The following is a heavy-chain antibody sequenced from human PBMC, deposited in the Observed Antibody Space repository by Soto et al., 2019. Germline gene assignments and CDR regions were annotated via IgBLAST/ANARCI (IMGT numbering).Heavy chain of an antibody. D-gene: IGHD4-17*01. Sequence: TSETLSLTCTVSGGSISSGDYYWSWIRQPPGKGLEWIGYIYYSGSTYYNPSLKSRVTISVDTSKNQFSLKLSSVTAADTAVYYCARQITSDYGDYGVFDYWGQGTLVTVSS. CDR1: GGSISSGDYY. V-gene: IGHV4-30-4*01. CDR3: ARQITSDYGDYGVFDY. J-gene: IGHJ4*02. CDR2: IYYSGST.